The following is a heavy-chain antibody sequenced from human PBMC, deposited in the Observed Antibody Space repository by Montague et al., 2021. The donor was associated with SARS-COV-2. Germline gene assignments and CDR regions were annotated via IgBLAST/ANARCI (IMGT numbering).Heavy chain of an antibody. CDR1: GGSISSYY. CDR3: ARHPIGSFPRYGMDV. J-gene: IGHJ6*02. Sequence: SETLSLTCTVSGGSISSYYWSWIRQPPGKGLEWIGYIYYSGSTNYNHSLKSRVTISVDTSKNQFSLKLSSVTAADTAVYYCARHPIGSFPRYGMDVWGQGTTVTVSS. D-gene: IGHD2-15*01. CDR2: IYYSGST. V-gene: IGHV4-59*08.